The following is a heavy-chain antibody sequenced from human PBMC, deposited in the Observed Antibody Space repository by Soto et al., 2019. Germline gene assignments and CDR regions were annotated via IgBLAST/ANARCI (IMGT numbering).Heavy chain of an antibody. J-gene: IGHJ6*02. D-gene: IGHD4-17*01. V-gene: IGHV2-26*01. CDR2: FFSDAER. CDR3: ARMEGDYNYYGLAV. Sequence: QVTLKESGPVLVKPTETLTLTCSVSGFSLTNGRMGVSWIRQPPGKALEWLAHFFSDAERSYSTSMQSRLNMYKDSSGSHVVLTMTNMAPADTATYFCARMEGDYNYYGLAVWGHGIAVTVSS. CDR1: GFSLTNGRMG.